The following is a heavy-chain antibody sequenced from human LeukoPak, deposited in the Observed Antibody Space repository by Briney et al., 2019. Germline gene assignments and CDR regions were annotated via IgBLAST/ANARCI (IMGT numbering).Heavy chain of an antibody. V-gene: IGHV3-23*01. CDR3: AKGQELDDGVFDS. CDR2: IRSNGDTT. CDR1: GFTFSSLA. J-gene: IGHJ4*02. D-gene: IGHD1-1*01. Sequence: AGSLRLSCTASGFTFSSLAMTWVRQAPGKGLEWVSTIRSNGDTTYNADSVKGRFTISRDNSKNTLYLELNSLRVEDTATFYCAKGQELDDGVFDSWGQGTMVTVSS.